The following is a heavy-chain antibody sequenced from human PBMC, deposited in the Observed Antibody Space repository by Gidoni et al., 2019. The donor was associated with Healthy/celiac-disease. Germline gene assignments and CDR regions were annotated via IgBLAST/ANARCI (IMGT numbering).Heavy chain of an antibody. CDR1: GGTFSSHA. J-gene: IGHJ3*02. D-gene: IGHD2-15*01. V-gene: IGHV1-69*06. Sequence: QVQLVQSGAEVKKPGSSVKVSCKASGGTFSSHAISWVRQAPGQGLEWMGGIIPIFGTANYAQKFQGRVTITADKSTSTAYMELSSLRSEDTAVYYCARSRGNIVVVVAATDAFDIWGQGTMVTVSS. CDR3: ARSRGNIVVVVAATDAFDI. CDR2: IIPIFGTA.